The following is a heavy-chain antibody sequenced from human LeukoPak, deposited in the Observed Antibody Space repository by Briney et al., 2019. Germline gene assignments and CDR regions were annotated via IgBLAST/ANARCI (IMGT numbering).Heavy chain of an antibody. CDR1: GFTITSWS. CDR2: ISSGSSPI. D-gene: IGHD3/OR15-3a*01. J-gene: IGHJ5*02. V-gene: IGHV3-48*04. CDR3: TYLRTPYYNDKWLDP. Sequence: GGSLRLTCAVSGFTITSWSMNWVRQAPGKGLEWLSYISSGSSPIYYANSVKGRFTISRYDAKNLVYLQMNSLRAEDTAVYYCTYLRTPYYNDKWLDPWGQGALVTVSS.